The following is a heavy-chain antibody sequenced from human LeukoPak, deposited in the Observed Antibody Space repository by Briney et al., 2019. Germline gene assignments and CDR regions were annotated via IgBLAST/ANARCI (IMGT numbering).Heavy chain of an antibody. CDR1: GFTFRNYW. Sequence: PGGSLRLSCAGSGFTFRNYWMSWVRQAPGRGLDWVATIKQDGILKHYADSVKGRFTISRDNAENSLYLQMDSLRVDDTAVDYCARLGGETTRFDLWGQGARVTVSS. V-gene: IGHV3-7*01. D-gene: IGHD1-7*01. CDR2: IKQDGILK. CDR3: ARLGGETTRFDL. J-gene: IGHJ5*02.